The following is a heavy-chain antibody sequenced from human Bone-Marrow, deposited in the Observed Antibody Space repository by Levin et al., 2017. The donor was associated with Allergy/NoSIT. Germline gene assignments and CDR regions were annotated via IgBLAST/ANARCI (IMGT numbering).Heavy chain of an antibody. J-gene: IGHJ4*02. CDR2: IIPIFGTA. CDR1: GGTFSSYA. Sequence: AASVKVSCKASGGTFSSYAISWVRQAPGQGLEWMGGIIPIFGTANYAQKFQGRVTITADKSTSTAYMELSSLRSEDTAVYYCARPRGDYGDYEFDYWGQGTLVTVSS. V-gene: IGHV1-69*06. D-gene: IGHD4-17*01. CDR3: ARPRGDYGDYEFDY.